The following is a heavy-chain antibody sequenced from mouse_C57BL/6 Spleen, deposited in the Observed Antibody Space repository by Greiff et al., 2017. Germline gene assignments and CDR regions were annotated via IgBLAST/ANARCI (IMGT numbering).Heavy chain of an antibody. CDR1: GFTFSSYA. V-gene: IGHV5-4*01. J-gene: IGHJ2*01. D-gene: IGHD1-1*01. Sequence: EVQLVESGGGLVKPGGSLKLSCAASGFTFSSYAMSWVRQTPEKRLEWVATISDGGSYTYYPDNVKGRFTISRDNAKNNLYLQMSHLKSEDTAMYYCAGDRNYGSSPYFDYWGQGTTLTVSS. CDR2: ISDGGSYT. CDR3: AGDRNYGSSPYFDY.